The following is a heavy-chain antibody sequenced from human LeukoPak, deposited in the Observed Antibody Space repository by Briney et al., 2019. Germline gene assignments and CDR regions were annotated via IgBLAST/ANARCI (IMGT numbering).Heavy chain of an antibody. CDR3: ARVDPTVTTESAEYFQH. CDR2: MYYSGNT. Sequence: SETLSLTCNVSGGSISSYYWSWIRQPPGKGLEWIGYMYYSGNTNYNPSLKSRVTISVDTSKNQFSLKLSSVTAADTAVYYCARVDPTVTTESAEYFQHWGQGTLVTVSS. D-gene: IGHD4-11*01. V-gene: IGHV4-59*01. J-gene: IGHJ1*01. CDR1: GGSISSYY.